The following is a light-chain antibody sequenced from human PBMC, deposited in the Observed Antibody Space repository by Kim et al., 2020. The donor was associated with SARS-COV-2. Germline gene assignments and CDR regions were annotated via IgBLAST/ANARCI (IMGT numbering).Light chain of an antibody. CDR1: KLGDKY. J-gene: IGLJ2*01. CDR2: QDS. CDR3: QAWDSSVV. V-gene: IGLV3-1*01. Sequence: VSPGQTASITCSGDKLGDKYACWYQQKPGQSPVLVIYQDSKRPSGIPERFSGSNSGNTATLTISGTQAMDEADYYCQAWDSSVVFGGGTQLTVL.